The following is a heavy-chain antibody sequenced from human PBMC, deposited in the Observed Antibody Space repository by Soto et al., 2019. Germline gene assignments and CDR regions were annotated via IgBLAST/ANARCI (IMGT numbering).Heavy chain of an antibody. CDR3: ARDHYYYGMDV. CDR1: GFTVSSNY. CDR2: IYSGGST. V-gene: IGHV3-53*01. Sequence: LRLSCAASGFTVSSNYMSWVRQAPGKGLEWVSVIYSGGSTYYADSVKGRFTISRDNSKNTLYLQMNSLRAEDTAVYYCARDHYYYGMDVWGQGTTVTVSS. J-gene: IGHJ6*02.